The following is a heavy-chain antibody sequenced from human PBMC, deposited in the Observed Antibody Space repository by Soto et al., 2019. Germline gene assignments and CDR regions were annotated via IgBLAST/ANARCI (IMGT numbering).Heavy chain of an antibody. CDR3: AGTVTKDYYYGMDV. CDR1: GGSVSSGSYY. D-gene: IGHD4-17*01. J-gene: IGHJ6*02. Sequence: SETLSLTCTVSGGSVSSGSYYWSWIRQPPGKGLEWIGYIYYSGSTNYNPSLKSRVTISVDTSKNQFSLKLSSVTAADTAVYYCAGTVTKDYYYGMDVWGQGTTVTVSS. CDR2: IYYSGST. V-gene: IGHV4-61*01.